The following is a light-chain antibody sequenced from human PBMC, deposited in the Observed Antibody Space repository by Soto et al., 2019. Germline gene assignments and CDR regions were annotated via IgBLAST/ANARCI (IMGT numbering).Light chain of an antibody. CDR1: SNDVGDYNY. CDR2: DVT. Sequence: QSALTQPRSVSGSPGQSVTISCTGTSNDVGDYNYVSWYQQHPGKAPKLMIYDVTKRPSGVPDRFSGSKSGNTASLTISGLQAEDEADYYCYSYTGSNTYVFGTGTKVTVL. CDR3: YSYTGSNTYV. V-gene: IGLV2-11*01. J-gene: IGLJ1*01.